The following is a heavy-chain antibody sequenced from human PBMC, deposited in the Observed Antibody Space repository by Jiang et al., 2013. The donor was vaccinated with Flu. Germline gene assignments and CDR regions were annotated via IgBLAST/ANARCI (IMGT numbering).Heavy chain of an antibody. D-gene: IGHD6-19*01. J-gene: IGHJ1*01. CDR1: GDSIDRGGYY. Sequence: PGLVKPSQTLSLTCSVSGDSIDRGGYYWNWIRQHPGGGLEWIGYVYYNGNTYYNPSLKSRVSISIDTSADQFSLKLTSVTAADTAVYYCARAPGMTLAGRPTEFFEHWGQGTLVTVSS. V-gene: IGHV4-31*03. CDR3: ARAPGMTLAGRPTEFFEH. CDR2: VYYNGNT.